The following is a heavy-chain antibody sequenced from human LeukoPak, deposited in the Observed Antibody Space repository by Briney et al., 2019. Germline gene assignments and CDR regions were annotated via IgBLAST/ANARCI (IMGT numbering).Heavy chain of an antibody. D-gene: IGHD3-3*01. CDR2: INHSGKTNYNPSLT. CDR3: ARVRHDPLEYGYYMHV. J-gene: IGHJ6*03. V-gene: IGHV4-34*01. CDR1: GGSFSGFY. Sequence: SEALSLPGACDGGSFSGFYWGWIRQRPGEGLEGIGEINHSGKTNYNPSLTDYNPSLKSRVTISVDSSKNELSLRVSSVTAADTGVYFCARVRHDPLEYGYYMHVWGKGTTVTVSS.